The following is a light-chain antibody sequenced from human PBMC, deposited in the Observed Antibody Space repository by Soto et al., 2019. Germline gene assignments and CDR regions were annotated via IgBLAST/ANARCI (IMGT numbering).Light chain of an antibody. V-gene: IGLV2-14*01. CDR3: SSYTSSSTLVV. J-gene: IGLJ2*01. Sequence: QSAPTQPASVSGSPGQSITDSCTGTSSDVGGYNYVSWYQQHPGKAPKLMIYDVSNRPSGVSNRFSGSKSGNTASLTISGLQAEDEADYYCSSYTSSSTLVVFGGETKLTVL. CDR2: DVS. CDR1: SSDVGGYNY.